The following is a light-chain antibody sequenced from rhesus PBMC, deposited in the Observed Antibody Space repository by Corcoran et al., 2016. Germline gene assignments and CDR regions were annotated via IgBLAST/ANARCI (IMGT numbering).Light chain of an antibody. Sequence: EIVMTQSPATRSLSPGETATLSCRASQSVGRYLAWYQQKPGQAPKLTVHSAYFRATGIPDRFSGSGVRTAFSLSISSLEPENVGIYHGQQYNGLLPTFDQGHKVELK. CDR1: QSVGRY. CDR2: SAY. V-gene: IGKV3-40*03. J-gene: IGKJ1*01. CDR3: QQYNGLLPT.